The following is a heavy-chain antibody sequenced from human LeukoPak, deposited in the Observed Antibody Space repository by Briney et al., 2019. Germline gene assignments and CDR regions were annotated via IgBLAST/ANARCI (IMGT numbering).Heavy chain of an antibody. CDR1: GFTFSINA. D-gene: IGHD6-6*01. V-gene: IGHV3-23*01. Sequence: GGSLRLSCAASGFTFSINAMNWVRQAPGKGLEWVSAISDSGGSTYYADSVKGRFTISRDNSKNTLSLQMNSLRAEDTAVYYCAKPYSSSSRYFDYWGQGTLVTVSS. CDR3: AKPYSSSSRYFDY. CDR2: ISDSGGST. J-gene: IGHJ4*02.